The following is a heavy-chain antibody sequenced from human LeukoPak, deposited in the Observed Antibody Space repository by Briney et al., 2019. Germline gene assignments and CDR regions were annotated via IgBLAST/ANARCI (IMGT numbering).Heavy chain of an antibody. J-gene: IGHJ4*02. D-gene: IGHD3-22*01. CDR3: ARGGRGTIIMIVVAALDY. V-gene: IGHV3-21*01. Sequence: PGGSLRLPCAASGFTFTSYSMNWVRQAPGKGLEWVSSISSSGNYIYYADSVKGRFTISRDNARNSLYLQMNSLRAEDTAVYYCARGGRGTIIMIVVAALDYWGQGTLVTVSS. CDR2: ISSSGNYI. CDR1: GFTFTSYS.